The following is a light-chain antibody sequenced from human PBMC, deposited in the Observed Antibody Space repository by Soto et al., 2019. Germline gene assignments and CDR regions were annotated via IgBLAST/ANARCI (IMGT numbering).Light chain of an antibody. V-gene: IGLV2-14*01. J-gene: IGLJ1*01. CDR2: DVS. Sequence: QSALTQPAPVSGSPGQSITISCTGTSSDVGGYNYVSWYQQHPGKAPKLMIYDVSNRPSGVSNRFSGSKSGNTASLTISGLQAEDEADYDCSSYTSSSSYVFGTGTKVTVL. CDR3: SSYTSSSSYV. CDR1: SSDVGGYNY.